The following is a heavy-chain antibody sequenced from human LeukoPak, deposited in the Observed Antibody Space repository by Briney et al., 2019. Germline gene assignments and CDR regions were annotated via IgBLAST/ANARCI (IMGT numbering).Heavy chain of an antibody. CDR1: GFTFSSYA. V-gene: IGHV3-23*01. CDR3: AKDKSVTSGNYYWDY. CDR2: ISGGGGST. J-gene: IGHJ4*02. D-gene: IGHD3-10*01. Sequence: GGSLRPSCAASGFTFSSYAMIWVRQAPGKGLEWVSGISGGGGSTYYSDSVKGRFTISRDNSKNTLYLQMNSLRAEDTAVYYCAKDKSVTSGNYYWDYWGQGTLVTVSS.